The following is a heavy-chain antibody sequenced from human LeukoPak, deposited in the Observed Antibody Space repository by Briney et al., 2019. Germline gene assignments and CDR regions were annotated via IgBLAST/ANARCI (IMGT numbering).Heavy chain of an antibody. CDR2: NSGST. CDR3: ASAPKMITFGGVIDYFDY. CDR1: GGSFSGYY. V-gene: IGHV4-34*01. D-gene: IGHD3-16*02. Sequence: PSETLSLTCAVYGGSFSGYYWSWIRQPPGKGLEWIGSNSGSTYYNPSLRSRVTISVDTSKNQFSLKLSSVTAADTAFYYCASAPKMITFGGVIDYFDYWGQGTLVTVSS. J-gene: IGHJ4*02.